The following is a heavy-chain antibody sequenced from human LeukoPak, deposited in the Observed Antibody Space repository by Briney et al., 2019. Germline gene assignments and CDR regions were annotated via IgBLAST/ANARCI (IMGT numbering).Heavy chain of an antibody. CDR1: GGSISSYY. J-gene: IGHJ4*02. CDR2: IYYSGST. D-gene: IGHD3-22*01. CDR3: AKVQLTSVVITTPFDY. Sequence: PSETLSLTCTVSGGSISSYYWSWIRQPPGKGLEWIGYIYYSGSTNYNPSLKSRVTISVDTSKNQFSLKLSSVTAADTAVYYCAKVQLTSVVITTPFDYWGQGTLVTVSS. V-gene: IGHV4-59*01.